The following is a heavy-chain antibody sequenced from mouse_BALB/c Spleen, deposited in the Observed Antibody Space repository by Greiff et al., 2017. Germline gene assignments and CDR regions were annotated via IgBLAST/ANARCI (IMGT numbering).Heavy chain of an antibody. D-gene: IGHD2-4*01. Sequence: EVKLEESGGGLVQPGGSLKLSCAASGFTFSSYGMSWVRQTPDKRLELVATINSNGGSTYYPDSVKGRFTISRDNAKNTLYLQMSSLKSEDTAMYYCARYDYDYFDVWGAGTTVTVSS. CDR1: GFTFSSYG. CDR2: INSNGGST. V-gene: IGHV5-6-3*01. J-gene: IGHJ1*01. CDR3: ARYDYDYFDV.